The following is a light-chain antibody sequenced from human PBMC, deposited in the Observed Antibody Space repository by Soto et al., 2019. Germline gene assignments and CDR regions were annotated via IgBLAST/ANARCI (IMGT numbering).Light chain of an antibody. J-gene: IGLJ2*01. CDR2: DNN. Sequence: QSVLTQPPSVSGTPGQRVTISCPGSSSNVGSHTVNWYQQVPGTAPKLLIYDNNRRPSGVPDRFSGSKSATSASLAISGLQSDDEADYYCAAWDDSLNGVFGGGTKLTVL. V-gene: IGLV1-44*01. CDR1: SSNVGSHT. CDR3: AAWDDSLNGV.